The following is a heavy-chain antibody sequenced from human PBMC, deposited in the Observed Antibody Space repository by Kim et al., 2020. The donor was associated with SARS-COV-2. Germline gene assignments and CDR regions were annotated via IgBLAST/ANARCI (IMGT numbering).Heavy chain of an antibody. CDR2: INYSGGT. CDR1: GGSISSSSYY. V-gene: IGHV4-39*01. Sequence: SETLSLTCTVSGGSISSSSYYWGWIRQPPGKGLEWMGSINYSGGTHYNTSLKSRVTISVDTAKNQFSLKLSSVTAADTAVYYCARYLFGDLLSFDYWGQGTLVTVSS. J-gene: IGHJ4*02. CDR3: ARYLFGDLLSFDY. D-gene: IGHD2-21*02.